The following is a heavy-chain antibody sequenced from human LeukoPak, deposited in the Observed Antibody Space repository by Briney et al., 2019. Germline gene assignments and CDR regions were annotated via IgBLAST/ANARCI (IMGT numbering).Heavy chain of an antibody. CDR1: GVSFSGYF. J-gene: IGHJ4*02. V-gene: IGHV4-34*01. Sequence: PSETLSLTCAVPGVSFSGYFRSWIRRAPGKGLEWIWEINHSGGTTYHPSLKNRVTISLDTSKNQFYLKLSSVTAADTAGYHGARGPPSPYSGSGGYYYFDYWGQATLVTVSS. CDR3: ARGPPSPYSGSGGYYYFDY. CDR2: INHSGGT. D-gene: IGHD3-22*01.